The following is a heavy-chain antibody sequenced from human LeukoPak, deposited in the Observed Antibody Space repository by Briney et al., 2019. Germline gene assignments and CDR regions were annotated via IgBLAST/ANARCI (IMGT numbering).Heavy chain of an antibody. Sequence: GGSLRLSCVASGFSFNNYWMSWFRQAPGKGLEWVGNIKTDGGEKYYVDSVRGRFTISRDNAKNSLYLQMNSLRAEDTAVYYCAKDPSYYGSGLFDPWGQGTLVTVSS. CDR1: GFSFNNYW. CDR2: IKTDGGEK. V-gene: IGHV3-7*03. J-gene: IGHJ5*02. D-gene: IGHD3-10*01. CDR3: AKDPSYYGSGLFDP.